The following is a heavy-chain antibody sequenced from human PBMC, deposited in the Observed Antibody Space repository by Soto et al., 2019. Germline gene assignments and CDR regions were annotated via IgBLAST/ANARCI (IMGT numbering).Heavy chain of an antibody. CDR3: AREGFRYSGYIV. V-gene: IGHV4-34*01. CDR1: GGSFSGYY. Sequence: QVQLQQWGAGLLKPSETLSLTCAVYGGSFSGYYWSWIRQPPGKGLEWIGEINHSGSTNYNPSLKSRXXIXVXXSKNQFSLKLSSVTAADTAVYYCAREGFRYSGYIVWGQGTMVTVSS. D-gene: IGHD5-12*01. CDR2: INHSGST. J-gene: IGHJ3*01.